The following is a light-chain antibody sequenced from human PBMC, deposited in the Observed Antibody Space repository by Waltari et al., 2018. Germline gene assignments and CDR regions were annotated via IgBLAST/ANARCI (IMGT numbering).Light chain of an antibody. CDR3: CSYAGSSTYAV. CDR1: SSDVGSYNL. V-gene: IGLV2-23*02. Sequence: QSALTQPASVSGSPGQSITISCTGTSSDVGSYNLVSWYQQHPGKAPKLMIYEVSKRPSGVSNCFSGSKSGNTASLTISGLQAEDEADYYCCSYAGSSTYAVFGGGTQLTVL. J-gene: IGLJ7*01. CDR2: EVS.